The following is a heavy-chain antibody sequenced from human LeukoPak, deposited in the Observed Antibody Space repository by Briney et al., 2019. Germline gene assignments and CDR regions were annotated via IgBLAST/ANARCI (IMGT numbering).Heavy chain of an antibody. J-gene: IGHJ3*02. CDR2: IYSGGST. Sequence: PGGSLRLSCAASGFTVSSNYMSWVRQAPRKGLEWVSVIYSGGSTYYADYVKGRFTISRDNSKNTLYLQMKSLRAEDTAVYYCASASRGSTDFWSGYSPDAFDIWGQGKMVTVSS. CDR3: ASASRGSTDFWSGYSPDAFDI. D-gene: IGHD3-3*01. CDR1: GFTVSSNY. V-gene: IGHV3-66*01.